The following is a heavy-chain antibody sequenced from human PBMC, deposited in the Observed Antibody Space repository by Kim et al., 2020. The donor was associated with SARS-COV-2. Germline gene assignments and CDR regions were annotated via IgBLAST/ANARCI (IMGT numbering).Heavy chain of an antibody. CDR2: ISGSGGST. V-gene: IGHV3-23*01. CDR1: GFTFSSYA. CDR3: AKGPLTEYYDVLTGSQPLGH. J-gene: IGHJ4*02. D-gene: IGHD3-9*01. Sequence: GGSLRLSCAASGFTFSSYAMSWVRQAPGKGLEWVSAISGSGGSTYYADSVKGRFTISRDNSKNTLYLQMNSLRAEDTAVYYCAKGPLTEYYDVLTGSQPLGHWGQGTLVTVSS.